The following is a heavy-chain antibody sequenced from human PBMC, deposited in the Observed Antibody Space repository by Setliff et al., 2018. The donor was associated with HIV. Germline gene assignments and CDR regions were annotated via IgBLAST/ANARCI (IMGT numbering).Heavy chain of an antibody. CDR1: GYTFTSYY. D-gene: IGHD2-2*01. CDR3: ARAQGYCSSTRCYFQYLFDP. V-gene: IGHV1-46*01. CDR2: INPSGGST. J-gene: IGHJ5*02. Sequence: GASVKVSCKASGYTFTSYYMHWVRQAPGQGLEWMGIINPSGGSTSYAQKFQGRVTMTRDTSTSTVYMELSSLRSEDTAVYYCARAQGYCSSTRCYFQYLFDPWGQGTLVTVSS.